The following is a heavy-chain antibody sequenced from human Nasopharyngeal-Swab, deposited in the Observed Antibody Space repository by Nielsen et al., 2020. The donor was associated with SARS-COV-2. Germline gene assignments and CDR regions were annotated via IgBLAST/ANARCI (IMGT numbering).Heavy chain of an antibody. CDR3: ARDVEEWLVVPSLSFDY. D-gene: IGHD5-18*01. CDR1: GYSFPSYG. J-gene: IGHJ4*02. CDR2: ISVYTADR. Sequence: ASVKVSCKASGYSFPSYGINWVRQAPGQGLEWMGWISVYTADRNFAEKFQGRISMTTDTSTTTAYMELSNLRSDDTAVYYCARDVEEWLVVPSLSFDYWGQGTQVTVSS. V-gene: IGHV1-18*01.